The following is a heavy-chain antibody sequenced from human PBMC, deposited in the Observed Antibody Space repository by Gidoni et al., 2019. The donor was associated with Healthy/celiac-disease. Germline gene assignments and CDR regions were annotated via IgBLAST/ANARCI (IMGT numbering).Heavy chain of an antibody. CDR3: ARDQEAWIQLRSTAFDI. Sequence: QVQLVESGGGVVQPGRSLRLSCAASGFTFSSYGMHWVRQAPGKGLEWVAVIWYDGSNKYYADSVKGRFTISRDNSKNTLYLQMNSLRAEDTAVYYCARDQEAWIQLRSTAFDIWGQGTMVTVSS. CDR1: GFTFSSYG. CDR2: IWYDGSNK. D-gene: IGHD5-18*01. V-gene: IGHV3-33*01. J-gene: IGHJ3*02.